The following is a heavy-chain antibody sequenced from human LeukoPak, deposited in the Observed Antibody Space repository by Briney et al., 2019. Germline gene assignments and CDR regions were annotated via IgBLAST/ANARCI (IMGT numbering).Heavy chain of an antibody. V-gene: IGHV3-30*18. J-gene: IGHJ4*02. Sequence: GGSLRLSCAASGLPFSSYAMHWVRQSLGKGLEWVAVMSYDGFNKYYADYVKGRFTISRDNTKNTLYLHMSSLRAENTAVYYCAKAKGYSYGYYFDYWGQGTLVTVSS. CDR1: GLPFSSYA. CDR2: MSYDGFNK. D-gene: IGHD5-18*01. CDR3: AKAKGYSYGYYFDY.